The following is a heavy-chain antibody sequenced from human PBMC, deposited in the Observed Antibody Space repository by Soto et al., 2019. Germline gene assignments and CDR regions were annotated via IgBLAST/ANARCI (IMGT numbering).Heavy chain of an antibody. J-gene: IGHJ4*02. CDR2: IYDSGIT. CDR1: GGSVVSGDYY. CDR3: ARDFAY. V-gene: IGHV4-30-4*01. Sequence: QVQLQESGPGLVKPSQTLSLTCTVSGGSVVSGDYYWNWIRQPPGKGLEWIGYIYDSGITNYNSSLKSRLTISVGMSKNQFSLKLTSVTAADTAIYYCARDFAYWGQGALVTVS.